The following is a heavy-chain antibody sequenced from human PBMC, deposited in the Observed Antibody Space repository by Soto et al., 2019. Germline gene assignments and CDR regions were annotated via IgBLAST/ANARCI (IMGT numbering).Heavy chain of an antibody. CDR2: IYYSGST. J-gene: IGHJ4*02. V-gene: IGHV4-39*01. CDR1: GGSISSGSYY. Sequence: QLQLQESGPGLVKPSETLSLTCTVSGGSISSGSYYWGWIRQPPGKGLEWIGSIYYSGSTYYNPSRKIRVTISVDTSKNQFSLKLRSVTAADTAVYYCARRLTGTTGYFDYWGQGTLVTVSS. D-gene: IGHD1-20*01. CDR3: ARRLTGTTGYFDY.